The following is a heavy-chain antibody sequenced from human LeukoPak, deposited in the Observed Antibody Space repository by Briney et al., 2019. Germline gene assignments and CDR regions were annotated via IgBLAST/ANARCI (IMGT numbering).Heavy chain of an antibody. D-gene: IGHD6-13*01. J-gene: IGHJ4*02. V-gene: IGHV3-48*03. Sequence: GGSLRLSCAASGFTFSSYEMHWVRQPPGKGLEWVSYISSSDSTIYYADSVKGRFTISRDNSKNTLYLQMNSLRAEDTAVYYCAKDAAGGAAAGHFDYWGQGTLVTVSS. CDR1: GFTFSSYE. CDR2: ISSSDSTI. CDR3: AKDAAGGAAAGHFDY.